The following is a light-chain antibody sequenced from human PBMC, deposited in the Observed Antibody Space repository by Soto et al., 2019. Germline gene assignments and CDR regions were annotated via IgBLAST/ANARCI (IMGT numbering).Light chain of an antibody. J-gene: IGLJ1*01. Sequence: QCALTQPASVSGSPGQSITISCTGTSANVGGYNYVSWYQQHPGKAPKLMIYEVSNRPSGVSNRFSGSKSGNTASLTISGLQAEDEADYYCSSYTSSSIDYVFGTGTKLTAL. V-gene: IGLV2-14*01. CDR2: EVS. CDR3: SSYTSSSIDYV. CDR1: SANVGGYNY.